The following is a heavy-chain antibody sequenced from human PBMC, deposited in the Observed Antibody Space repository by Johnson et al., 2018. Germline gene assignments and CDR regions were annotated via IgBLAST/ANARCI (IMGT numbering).Heavy chain of an antibody. V-gene: IGHV3-23*04. J-gene: IGHJ4*02. CDR3: ATANWGVGYSSLYFDY. D-gene: IGHD6-13*01. CDR2: ISGRGGST. CDR1: GFTFTSYA. Sequence: VQLVESGGGLVQPGGSLRLSCAASGFTFTSYAMNWVRQAPGKGLEWVSSISGRGGSTHYADSVKGRFTISRDNSKNTLYLQMNSLRAEDAAVYYCATANWGVGYSSLYFDYWGQGTLVTVSS.